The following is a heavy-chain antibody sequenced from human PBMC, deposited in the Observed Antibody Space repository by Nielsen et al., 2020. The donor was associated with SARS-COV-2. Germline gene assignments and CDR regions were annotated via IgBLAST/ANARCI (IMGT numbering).Heavy chain of an antibody. V-gene: IGHV1-69*04. CDR1: GGTFSTYA. CDR3: AGYGYNLKFI. CDR2: IIPMVGIP. J-gene: IGHJ4*02. Sequence: SVKVSCKASGGTFSTYAISWVRQAPGQGLEWLGRIIPMVGIPDYAQNFQGRLTITADKSTSTAYMELSSLRSEDTAVYFCAGYGYNLKFIWGQGTLVTVSS. D-gene: IGHD5-24*01.